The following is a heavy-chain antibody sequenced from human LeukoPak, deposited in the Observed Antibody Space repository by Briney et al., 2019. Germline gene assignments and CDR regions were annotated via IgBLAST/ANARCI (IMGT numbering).Heavy chain of an antibody. V-gene: IGHV3-7*01. CDR2: MKEDGGEI. D-gene: IGHD4-23*01. Sequence: GGSLRLSCAASGFPFSNYWMSWVRQAPGKGREWVANMKEDGGEINYVDSVKRRFTIPRDNAKNSLFLRMNGLRVDDNAVYYCARDRGYSTFDYWGQGTLVTVSS. CDR3: ARDRGYSTFDY. CDR1: GFPFSNYW. J-gene: IGHJ4*02.